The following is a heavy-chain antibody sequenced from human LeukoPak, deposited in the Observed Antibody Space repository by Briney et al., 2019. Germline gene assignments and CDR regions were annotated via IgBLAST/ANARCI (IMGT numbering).Heavy chain of an antibody. CDR2: IHSSWYT. J-gene: IGHJ5*02. CDR1: GGSISNYY. Sequence: SETLSLTCTVSGGSISNYYWSWIRKPPAQGQEWIAYIHSSWYTHYNPYLTSRVTISVDASKNQFSLKVTSVTTADTAVYYCTERQGPENGSYDYFDPWGQGTLVIVSS. D-gene: IGHD1-26*01. CDR3: TERQGPENGSYDYFDP. V-gene: IGHV4-4*09.